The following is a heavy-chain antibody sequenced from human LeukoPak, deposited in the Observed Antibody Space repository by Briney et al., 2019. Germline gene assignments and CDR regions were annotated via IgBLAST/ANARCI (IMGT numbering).Heavy chain of an antibody. V-gene: IGHV3-9*01. Sequence: PGRSLRLSCAASGFTFDDYAMHWVRHAPGKGLEWVSGISWNSGSIGYADSVKGRFTVSRDNAKNSLYLQMNSLRAEDTALYYCAKAPSSWYGESYFDYWGQGTLVTVSS. D-gene: IGHD6-13*01. CDR3: AKAPSSWYGESYFDY. CDR2: ISWNSGSI. J-gene: IGHJ4*02. CDR1: GFTFDDYA.